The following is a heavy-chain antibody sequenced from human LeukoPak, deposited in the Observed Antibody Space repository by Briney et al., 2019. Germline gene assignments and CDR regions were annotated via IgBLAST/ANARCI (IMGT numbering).Heavy chain of an antibody. Sequence: SVKVSCKASGGTFGSYVISWVRQAPGQGLEWMGRIIPIFGTANYAQKFQGRVTITTDESTSTAYMELSSLRSEDTAVYYCARLDRDGYSDGYWGQGTLVTVSS. CDR2: IIPIFGTA. D-gene: IGHD5-24*01. CDR3: ARLDRDGYSDGY. J-gene: IGHJ4*02. CDR1: GGTFGSYV. V-gene: IGHV1-69*05.